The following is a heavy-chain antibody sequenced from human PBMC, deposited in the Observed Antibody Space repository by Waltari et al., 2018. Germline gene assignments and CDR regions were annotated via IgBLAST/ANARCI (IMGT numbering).Heavy chain of an antibody. V-gene: IGHV3-74*01. CDR3: VRSAWLDC. CDR1: GFPFSSSW. CDR2: IKGDGSST. J-gene: IGHJ4*02. Sequence: EVQLVESGGGLVQPGGSLRRSCAASGFPFSSSWMNWVRQAPGKGLEWVSRIKGDGSSTNYADSVQGRLTISRDNAKNTLYLQMNSLRAEDTAIYYCVRSAWLDCWGQGNLVTISS.